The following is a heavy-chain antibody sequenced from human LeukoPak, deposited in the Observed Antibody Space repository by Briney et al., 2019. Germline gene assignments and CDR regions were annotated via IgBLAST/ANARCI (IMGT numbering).Heavy chain of an antibody. CDR2: VYYSGST. V-gene: IGHV4-59*01. Sequence: SETLSLTCTVSGGSIGSYYWSWIRQPPGKGLEWIGYVYYSGSTNYNPSLKSRVTISVDTSENQFSLKLTSVTAADTAVYYCARDTGWSGYFDCWGQGTLVTVSS. D-gene: IGHD6-19*01. CDR1: GGSIGSYY. J-gene: IGHJ4*02. CDR3: ARDTGWSGYFDC.